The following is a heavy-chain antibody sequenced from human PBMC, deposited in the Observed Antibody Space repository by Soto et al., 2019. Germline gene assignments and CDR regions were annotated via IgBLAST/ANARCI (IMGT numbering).Heavy chain of an antibody. CDR3: ARVLPPVDP. J-gene: IGHJ5*02. CDR2: INAYNGNT. V-gene: IGHV1-18*01. Sequence: QVQLVQSGAEVKKPGASVKVSCKASGYTFTSYGISWVRQAPGQGLEWMGWINAYNGNTNYAQKLQGRVTMTPDTSTRTAYMERRSLRPDDTAGYYCARVLPPVDPWGQGTRVTVSS. CDR1: GYTFTSYG.